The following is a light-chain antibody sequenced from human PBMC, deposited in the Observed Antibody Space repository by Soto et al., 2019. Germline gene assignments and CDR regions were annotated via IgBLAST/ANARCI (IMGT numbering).Light chain of an antibody. Sequence: DIQMTQSPSTLSASVGDRVTISCRASQRISGWLAWYQQKAGKAPNLLIYDASRLESGVPSRFSGSGSGTEFTLTISSLQSDDFATYYCQQYNNYPYTFGQGTELEIK. V-gene: IGKV1-5*01. CDR2: DAS. CDR1: QRISGW. J-gene: IGKJ2*01. CDR3: QQYNNYPYT.